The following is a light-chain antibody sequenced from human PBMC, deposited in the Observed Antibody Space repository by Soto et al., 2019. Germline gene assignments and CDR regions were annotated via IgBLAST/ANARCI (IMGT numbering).Light chain of an antibody. J-gene: IGKJ1*01. CDR2: GAS. V-gene: IGKV3-20*01. CDR3: QQYGSSPWT. CDR1: QTIRSNY. Sequence: ETVLPQSPGTLSLSPGERATLSCRASQTIRSNYLAWYRQTPGQAPRLLIYGASNRATGIADRFSGSESGTDFTLIISTLEPEDFALYYCQQYGSSPWTFGQGTKVEIK.